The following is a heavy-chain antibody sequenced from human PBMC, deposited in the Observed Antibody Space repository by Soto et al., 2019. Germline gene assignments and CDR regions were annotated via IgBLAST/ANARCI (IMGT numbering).Heavy chain of an antibody. Sequence: QVQLVQSGAEVKKPGASVKVSCKASGYTFTSYAMHWVRQAPGQRLEWMGWINAGNGNTKYSQKFQGRVTITRDTSASTAYMELSSLRSEDTAVYYCARDIVLMVHGSSPAYYFDYWGQGTLVTVSS. CDR2: INAGNGNT. V-gene: IGHV1-3*01. J-gene: IGHJ4*02. CDR3: ARDIVLMVHGSSPAYYFDY. D-gene: IGHD2-8*01. CDR1: GYTFTSYA.